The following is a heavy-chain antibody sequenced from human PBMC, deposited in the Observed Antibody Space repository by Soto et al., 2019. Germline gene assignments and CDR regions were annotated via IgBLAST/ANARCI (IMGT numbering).Heavy chain of an antibody. Sequence: PSLTCTVSGGSIYRSGYYWGWIRQPPGRGLEWIGNIDYNGVTYSNPSLKSRVTISRGTSKNQFSLKLTSVTAADTALYYCGKVLVGATGHTDSDSWGPGTLVTVSS. J-gene: IGHJ4*02. CDR2: IDYNGVT. D-gene: IGHD2-15*01. CDR1: GGSIYRSGYY. CDR3: GKVLVGATGHTDSDS. V-gene: IGHV4-39*05.